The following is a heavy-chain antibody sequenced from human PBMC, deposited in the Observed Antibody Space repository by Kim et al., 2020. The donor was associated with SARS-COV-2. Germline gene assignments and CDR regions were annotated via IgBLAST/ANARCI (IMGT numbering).Heavy chain of an antibody. Sequence: SETLSLTCTVSGGSISSGDYYWSWIRQPPGKGLEWIGYIYYSGSTYYNPSLKSRVTISVDTSKNQFSLKLSSVTAADTAVYYCARARRRLVGATRIDYWGQGTLVTVSS. V-gene: IGHV4-30-4*01. CDR3: ARARRRLVGATRIDY. CDR2: IYYSGST. D-gene: IGHD1-26*01. J-gene: IGHJ4*02. CDR1: GGSISSGDYY.